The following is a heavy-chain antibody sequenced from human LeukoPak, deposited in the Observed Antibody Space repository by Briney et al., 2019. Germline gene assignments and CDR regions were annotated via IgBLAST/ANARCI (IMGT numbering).Heavy chain of an antibody. V-gene: IGHV3-30*02. CDR1: GFTFSSYG. CDR2: IRYDGSNK. J-gene: IGHJ4*02. Sequence: QPWGSLRLSCAASGFTFSSYGMHWVRQAPGKGLEWVAFIRYDGSNKYYADSVRGRFTISRDNSKNTLYLRMNSLRADDTAVYYCAKDLGSGNSGFDYWGQGTLVTVSS. D-gene: IGHD4-23*01. CDR3: AKDLGSGNSGFDY.